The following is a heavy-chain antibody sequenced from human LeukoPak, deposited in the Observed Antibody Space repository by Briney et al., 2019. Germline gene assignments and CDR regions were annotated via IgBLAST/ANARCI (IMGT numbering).Heavy chain of an antibody. Sequence: GGSLRLSCAASGFTFSSYAMSWVRQAPGKGLEWVSSISSSSSYIYYADSVKGRFTISRDNAKNSLYLQMNSLRAEDTAVYYCYMSDYYDSSGYRDYWGQGTLVTVSS. D-gene: IGHD3-22*01. CDR2: ISSSSSYI. CDR3: YMSDYYDSSGYRDY. CDR1: GFTFSSYA. V-gene: IGHV3-21*01. J-gene: IGHJ4*02.